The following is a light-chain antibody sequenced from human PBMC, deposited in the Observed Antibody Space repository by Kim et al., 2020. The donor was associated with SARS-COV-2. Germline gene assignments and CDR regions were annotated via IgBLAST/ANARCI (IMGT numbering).Light chain of an antibody. CDR3: QHLNNYPVT. J-gene: IGKJ4*01. CDR2: DAS. Sequence: ASVGDRVTITCRASQGISSYLAWYQQEPGKAPKLLIYDASTLQSGVPSRFSGSGSGTEFSLTISSLQPEDFATYYCQHLNNYPVTFGGGTKVDIK. V-gene: IGKV1-9*01. CDR1: QGISSY.